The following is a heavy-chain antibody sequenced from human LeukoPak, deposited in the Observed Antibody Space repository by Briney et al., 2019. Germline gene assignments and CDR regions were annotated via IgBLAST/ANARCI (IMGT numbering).Heavy chain of an antibody. CDR1: GFTFSSYE. CDR2: IKEDGSDK. D-gene: IGHD3-10*02. Sequence: GGSLRLSCAASGFTFSSYEMNWVRQAPGKGLEWVANIKEDGSDKNYVVSMKGRFTISRDNAKNSLYLQMNSLRAEDTAVYYCAELGITMIGGVWGKGTTITISS. CDR3: AELGITMIGGV. J-gene: IGHJ6*04. V-gene: IGHV3-7*01.